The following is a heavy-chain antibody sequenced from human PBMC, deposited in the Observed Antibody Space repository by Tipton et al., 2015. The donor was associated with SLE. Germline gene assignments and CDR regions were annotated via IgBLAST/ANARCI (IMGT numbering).Heavy chain of an antibody. D-gene: IGHD4-11*01. J-gene: IGHJ6*02. V-gene: IGHV4-59*01. Sequence: TLSLTCTLSGDSISNFYWSWIRQPPGKGLEWIGYIYYSGNTNYNPSLKSRVTISVDRSKTQFSLNLSSVTADTAVYYCARLYSTTEAVYYYGMDVWGQGTTVTVSS. CDR3: ARLYSTTEAVYYYGMDV. CDR1: GDSISNFY. CDR2: IYYSGNT.